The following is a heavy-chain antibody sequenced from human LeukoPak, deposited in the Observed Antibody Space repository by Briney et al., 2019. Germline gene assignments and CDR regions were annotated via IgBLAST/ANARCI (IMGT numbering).Heavy chain of an antibody. CDR3: AKAVYDFWSGYQFDY. CDR2: ISGSGYST. J-gene: IGHJ4*02. D-gene: IGHD3-3*01. CDR1: GFTSSNYA. V-gene: IGHV3-23*01. Sequence: GGSLRLSCAATGFTSSNYAMSWVRQAPGKGLEWVSTISGSGYSTYYADSVMGRFTISRDNSKNTLYLQMNSLRAEDTAVYYCAKAVYDFWSGYQFDYWGQGTLATASS.